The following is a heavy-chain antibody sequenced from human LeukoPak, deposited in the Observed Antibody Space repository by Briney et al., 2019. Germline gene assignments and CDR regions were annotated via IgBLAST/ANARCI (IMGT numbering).Heavy chain of an antibody. CDR3: ARVDEVVPAATGYYYMDV. J-gene: IGHJ6*03. Sequence: PGGSLRHSCAASGFTFSSYSMNWVRQAPGKGLEWVSYISSSSSTIYYADSVKGRFTISRDNAKNSLYLQMNSLRAEDTAVYYCARVDEVVPAATGYYYMDVWGKGTTVTVSS. CDR2: ISSSSSTI. D-gene: IGHD2-2*01. CDR1: GFTFSSYS. V-gene: IGHV3-48*04.